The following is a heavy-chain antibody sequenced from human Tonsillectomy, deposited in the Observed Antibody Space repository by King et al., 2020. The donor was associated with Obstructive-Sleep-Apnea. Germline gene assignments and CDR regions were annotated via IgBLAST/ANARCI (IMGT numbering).Heavy chain of an antibody. CDR1: GYTFTNYA. Sequence: QLVQSGAEVKKPGASVKVSCKASGYTFTNYAIHWVRQAPGQSLEWMGWINAGKGNTKSSQKVQGRVTITRDTSASTAYMELSSLRSEDTAVYYCARPEAYYYDSSGFYSFDFWGQGSLVTVAS. CDR2: INAGKGNT. D-gene: IGHD3-22*01. J-gene: IGHJ4*02. V-gene: IGHV1-3*01. CDR3: ARPEAYYYDSSGFYSFDF.